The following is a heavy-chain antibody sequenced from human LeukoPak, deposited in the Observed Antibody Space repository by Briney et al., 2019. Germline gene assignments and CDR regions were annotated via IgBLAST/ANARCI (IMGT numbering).Heavy chain of an antibody. CDR3: AKGGMTTVYFDY. D-gene: IGHD4-17*01. J-gene: IGHJ4*02. Sequence: GGSLRLSCAASGFTFSSYSMNWVRQAPGKGLEWVSVISGSGGSTYYADSVKGRFTISRDNSKNTLYLQMNSLRAEDTAVYYCAKGGMTTVYFDYWGQGTLVTVSS. V-gene: IGHV3-23*01. CDR1: GFTFSSYS. CDR2: ISGSGGST.